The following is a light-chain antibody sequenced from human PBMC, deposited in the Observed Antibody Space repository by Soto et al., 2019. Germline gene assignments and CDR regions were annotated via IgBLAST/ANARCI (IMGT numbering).Light chain of an antibody. CDR2: DAS. CDR1: QSVNIY. Sequence: EIVLTQSPATLSLSPGERATLSCRASQSVNIYLAWYQQRPGQAPRLLIYDASNRATGIPARFSGSGSGADFTLTISSLEPEDVAVYYCQRRTNWPPWTFGQGTKVDIK. CDR3: QRRTNWPPWT. V-gene: IGKV3-11*01. J-gene: IGKJ1*01.